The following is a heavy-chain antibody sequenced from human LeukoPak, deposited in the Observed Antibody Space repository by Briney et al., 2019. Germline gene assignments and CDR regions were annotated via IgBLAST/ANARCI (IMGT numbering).Heavy chain of an antibody. D-gene: IGHD4-17*01. Sequence: SETLSLTCSVSGGSISSYYWSWIRQPPGKGLEWVGYITDSGSTYYNPSLKSRVTISVDTSKNQFSLKLSSVTAADTAVCYCARRMDGDYVYFDYWGQGTLVTVSS. CDR1: GGSISSYY. J-gene: IGHJ4*02. CDR2: ITDSGST. V-gene: IGHV4-59*08. CDR3: ARRMDGDYVYFDY.